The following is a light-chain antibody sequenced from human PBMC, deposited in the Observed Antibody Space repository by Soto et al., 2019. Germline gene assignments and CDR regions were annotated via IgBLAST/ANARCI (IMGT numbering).Light chain of an antibody. CDR2: KTS. J-gene: IGKJ1*01. CDR1: QSLAFRDGNIY. Sequence: DIVLTQTPLSLVVTLGQPASISCKSRQSLAFRDGNIYLNWLQQRPGQPPRLLIYKTSNRFSGVPDRFSGSGAGTEFTLKISKVEDEDVGVYYCVEAALLPHAFGQGTKVEIK. CDR3: VEAALLPHA. V-gene: IGKV2-24*01.